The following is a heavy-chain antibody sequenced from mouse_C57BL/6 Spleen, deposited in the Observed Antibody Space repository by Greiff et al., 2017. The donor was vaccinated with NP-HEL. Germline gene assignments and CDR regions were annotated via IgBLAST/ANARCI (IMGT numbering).Heavy chain of an antibody. V-gene: IGHV5-17*01. CDR1: GFTFSDYG. CDR2: ISSGSSTI. Sequence: VQLKESGGGLVKPGGSLKLSCAASGFTFSDYGMHWVRQAPEKGLEWVAYISSGSSTIYYADTVKGRFTISRDNAKNTLFLQMTSLRSEDTAMYYCARPTGTGVYAMDYWGQRTSVTVSS. D-gene: IGHD4-1*01. CDR3: ARPTGTGVYAMDY. J-gene: IGHJ4*01.